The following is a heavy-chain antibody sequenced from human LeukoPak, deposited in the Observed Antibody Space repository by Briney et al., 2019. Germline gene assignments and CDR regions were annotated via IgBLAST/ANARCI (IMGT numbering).Heavy chain of an antibody. CDR2: IDWDDDT. CDR1: GFSLNASGMC. V-gene: IGHV2-70*11. J-gene: IGHJ4*02. CDR3: ARMNRGNYFDY. D-gene: IGHD7-27*01. Sequence: SGPALVKPTQTLTLTCTFSGFSLNASGMCVSWIRQPPGKALEWLARIDWDDDTYYSTSLNTRLTISKDTSKNQVVLTMTNTDPVDTATYYCARMNRGNYFDYWGQGTLVTVSS.